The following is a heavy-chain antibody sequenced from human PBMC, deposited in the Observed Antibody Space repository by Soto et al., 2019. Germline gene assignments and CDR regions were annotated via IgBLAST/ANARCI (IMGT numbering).Heavy chain of an antibody. CDR1: GGSISGYY. Sequence: SETLSLTCTVSGGSISGYYWNWIRQPPGKGLEWIGYIYYTGSTNYNPSLESRVTISVDTAKNQFSLKLSSVTAADTAVYYCAKGSFRSGGYYSDFDYWGQGTLVTVSS. J-gene: IGHJ4*02. V-gene: IGHV4-59*01. CDR3: AKGSFRSGGYYSDFDY. D-gene: IGHD3-10*01. CDR2: IYYTGST.